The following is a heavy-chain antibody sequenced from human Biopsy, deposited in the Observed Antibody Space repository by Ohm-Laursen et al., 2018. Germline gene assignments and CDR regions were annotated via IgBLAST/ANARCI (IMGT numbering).Heavy chain of an antibody. CDR2: ISYTGYT. J-gene: IGHJ4*02. CDR1: GGSFTGHY. V-gene: IGHV4-59*11. Sequence: SQTLSLTCTVSGGSFTGHYRSWIRQPPGKGLEWIGHISYTGYTSYNTSLKSRVTISVDTSRNHFSLRLSSLTAADTAVYYCARGSNDSGGLYFPRWGQGTLLTVSS. CDR3: ARGSNDSGGLYFPR. D-gene: IGHD4-23*01.